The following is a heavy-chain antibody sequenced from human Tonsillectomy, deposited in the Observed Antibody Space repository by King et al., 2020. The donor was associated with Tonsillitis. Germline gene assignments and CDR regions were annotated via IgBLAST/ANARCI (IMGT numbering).Heavy chain of an antibody. CDR2: ISAYNGNT. CDR3: ARDQRGTYYYDSSGYSPFDY. D-gene: IGHD3-22*01. V-gene: IGHV1-18*01. CDR1: GYTFTSYG. Sequence: QLVQSGAEVKKPGASVKVSCKASGYTFTSYGISWVRQAPGQGLEWMGWISAYNGNTNYAQKLQGRVTMTTDTSTSTAYMELRSLRSDDTAVYYCARDQRGTYYYDSSGYSPFDYWGQGTLVTVSS. J-gene: IGHJ4*02.